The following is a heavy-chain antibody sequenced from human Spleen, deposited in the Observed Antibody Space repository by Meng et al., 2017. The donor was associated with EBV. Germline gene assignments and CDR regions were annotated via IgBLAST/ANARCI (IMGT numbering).Heavy chain of an antibody. Sequence: QVQLQESGPGLVKPSETLSLTCTVSGGSISSFYYWGWIRQPPGRGLEWIGSVHYSGSTYYSPSLRSRVTVSVDTSNNQFSLRLTSVTAADTAVYYCARPFPSIVSPRLDPFGDGGQGTLVTVSS. V-gene: IGHV4-39*01. J-gene: IGHJ4*02. CDR3: ARPFPSIVSPRLDPFGD. D-gene: IGHD5/OR15-5a*01. CDR1: GGSISSFYY. CDR2: VHYSGST.